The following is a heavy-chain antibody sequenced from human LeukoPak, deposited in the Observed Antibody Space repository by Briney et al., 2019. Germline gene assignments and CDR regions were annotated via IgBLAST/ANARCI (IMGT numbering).Heavy chain of an antibody. D-gene: IGHD6-13*01. V-gene: IGHV4-30-4*08. CDR1: GGSISSGDYY. CDR3: ARVIYSSSWYGYWFDP. J-gene: IGHJ5*02. Sequence: SQTLSLTCSVSGGSISSGDYYWSWIRQPPGKGLEWIGYIYYSGSTYYNPSLKSRVTISVDTSKNQFSLKLSSVTAADTAVYYCARVIYSSSWYGYWFDPWGQGTLVTVSS. CDR2: IYYSGST.